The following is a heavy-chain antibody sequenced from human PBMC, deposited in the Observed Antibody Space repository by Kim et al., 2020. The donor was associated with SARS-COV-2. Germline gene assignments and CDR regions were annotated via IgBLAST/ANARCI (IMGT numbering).Heavy chain of an antibody. Sequence: GGSLRLSCAASGFTFSDYYMSWIRQAPGKGLEWVSYISSSGSTIYYADSVKGRFTISRDNAKNSLYLQMNSLRAEDTAVYYCARDPSQQLVQLGFDPWGQGTLVTVSS. CDR2: ISSSGSTI. J-gene: IGHJ5*02. CDR3: ARDPSQQLVQLGFDP. CDR1: GFTFSDYY. V-gene: IGHV3-11*01. D-gene: IGHD6-13*01.